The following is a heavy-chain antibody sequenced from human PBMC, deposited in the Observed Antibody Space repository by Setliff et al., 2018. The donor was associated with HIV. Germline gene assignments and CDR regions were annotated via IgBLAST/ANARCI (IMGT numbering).Heavy chain of an antibody. CDR1: GGSMSRYF. Sequence: PSETLSLTCAVSGGSMSRYFWSWFRQPPGKGLEWIGYIYSSGSTNYNPSLKSRVTISVDTSKNQFSLKLSSVTAADTAIYYCARASYSYDSTGYLYWGQGT. CDR3: ARASYSYDSTGYLY. D-gene: IGHD3-22*01. J-gene: IGHJ4*02. V-gene: IGHV4-4*09. CDR2: IYSSGST.